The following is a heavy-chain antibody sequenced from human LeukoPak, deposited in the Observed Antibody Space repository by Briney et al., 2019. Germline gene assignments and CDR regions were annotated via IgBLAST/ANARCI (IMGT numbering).Heavy chain of an antibody. D-gene: IGHD2-2*01. V-gene: IGHV3-9*01. CDR1: GFTFDDYA. J-gene: IGHJ6*02. CDR3: AKDLGYCSSTSCYDMDV. Sequence: GWSLRLSCAASGFTFDDYAMHWVRQAPGKGLEWVSGISWNSGSIGYADSVKGRFTISRDNAKNSLYLQMNSLRAEDTALYYCAKDLGYCSSTSCYDMDVWGQGTTVTVSS. CDR2: ISWNSGSI.